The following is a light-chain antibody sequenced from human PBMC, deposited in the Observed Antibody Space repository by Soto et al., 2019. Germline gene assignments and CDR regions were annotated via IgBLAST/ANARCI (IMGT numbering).Light chain of an antibody. V-gene: IGKV1-13*02. Sequence: AIQLTQSPSSLSASVGDRVTITCRASQGISSALAWYRQKPRKAPKLLIYDASSLESGVPSRFSGSGSGTDFTLTISSLQPEDFATYYCQQFNSYPRTFGQGTKVEIK. CDR2: DAS. CDR1: QGISSA. J-gene: IGKJ1*01. CDR3: QQFNSYPRT.